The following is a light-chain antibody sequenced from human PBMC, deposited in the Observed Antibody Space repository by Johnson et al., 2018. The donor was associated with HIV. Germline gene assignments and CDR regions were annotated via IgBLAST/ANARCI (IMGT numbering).Light chain of an antibody. V-gene: IGLV1-51*02. CDR3: GTLDSSLSAGI. CDR2: EDN. J-gene: IGLJ1*01. CDR1: SSNIGKNY. Sequence: QSVLTQPPSMSAAPGQKVTISCSGSSSNIGKNYVSWYQHLPGTAPKLLIYEDNKRPSGIPDRFSGSKSATSATLGITGLQTGDEADYYCGTLDSSLSAGIFGTGTKVTVL.